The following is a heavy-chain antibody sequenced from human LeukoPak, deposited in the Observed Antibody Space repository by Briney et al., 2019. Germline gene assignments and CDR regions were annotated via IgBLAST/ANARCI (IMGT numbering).Heavy chain of an antibody. CDR3: AKEGTASKPSDLDY. Sequence: GGSLRLSCAASGFTFDDYGMHWVRQAPGKGLEWVAFIRYDGSNKYYLDSVKGRFTISRDSSKNTVYLQMNSLRAEDTAVYYCAKEGTASKPSDLDYWGQGTLVTVSS. D-gene: IGHD1/OR15-1a*01. CDR1: GFTFDDYG. CDR2: IRYDGSNK. V-gene: IGHV3-30*02. J-gene: IGHJ4*02.